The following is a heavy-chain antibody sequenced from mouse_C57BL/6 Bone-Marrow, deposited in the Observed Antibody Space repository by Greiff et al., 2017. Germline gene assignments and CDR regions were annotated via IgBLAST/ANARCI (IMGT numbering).Heavy chain of an antibody. V-gene: IGHV1-55*01. CDR2: LYPGSGST. J-gene: IGHJ1*03. CDR1: GYTFTSYW. Sequence: VHVKQPGAELVKPGASVKMSCKASGYTFTSYWITWVKQRPGQGLEWIGDLYPGSGSTNYNEKFKSKATLTVDTSSSTAYMQLSSLTSEYSAVYYCARCGNSFYWYFDVWGTGTTVTVSS. CDR3: ARCGNSFYWYFDV. D-gene: IGHD2-1*01.